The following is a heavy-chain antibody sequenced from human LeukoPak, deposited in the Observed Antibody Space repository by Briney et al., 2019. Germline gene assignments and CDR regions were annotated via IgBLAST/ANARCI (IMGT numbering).Heavy chain of an antibody. V-gene: IGHV4-59*01. CDR2: IYYSGST. Sequence: SETLSLTCAVYGGSISSYYWSWIRQPPGKGLEWIGYIYYSGSTNYNPSLKSRVTISVDTSKNQFSLKLSSVTAADTAVYYCARARWPLVHWGQGTLVTVSS. CDR3: ARARWPLVH. CDR1: GGSISSYY. D-gene: IGHD2-15*01. J-gene: IGHJ4*02.